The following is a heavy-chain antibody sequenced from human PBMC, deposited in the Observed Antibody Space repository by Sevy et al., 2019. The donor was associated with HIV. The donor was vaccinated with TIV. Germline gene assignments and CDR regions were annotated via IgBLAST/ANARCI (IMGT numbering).Heavy chain of an antibody. Sequence: ASVKVSCKASGYTFTGYYMHWVRQAPGQGREWMGWINPNSGGTNYAQKFQGRVTMTRDTSISTAYMELSRLRSDDTAVYYCAREALSCGDLDYWGQGTLVTVSS. CDR1: GYTFTGYY. J-gene: IGHJ4*02. V-gene: IGHV1-2*02. CDR2: INPNSGGT. CDR3: AREALSCGDLDY. D-gene: IGHD4-17*01.